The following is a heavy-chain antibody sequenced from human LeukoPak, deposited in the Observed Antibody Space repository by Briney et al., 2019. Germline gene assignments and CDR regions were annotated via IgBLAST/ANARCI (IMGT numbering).Heavy chain of an antibody. CDR2: IYTSGST. CDR1: GGSISSYY. D-gene: IGHD3-10*01. Sequence: SETLSLTCTVSGGSISSYYWSWIRQPAGKGLEWIGRIYTSGSTNYNPSLKSRVTMSVDTSKNQFSLKLSSVTAADTAVYYCAGEVYYYGSGSYFNYWGQGTLVTVSS. CDR3: AGEVYYYGSGSYFNY. V-gene: IGHV4-4*07. J-gene: IGHJ4*02.